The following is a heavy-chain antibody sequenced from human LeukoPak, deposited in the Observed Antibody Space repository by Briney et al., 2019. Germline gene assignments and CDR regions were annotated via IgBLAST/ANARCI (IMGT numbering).Heavy chain of an antibody. D-gene: IGHD7-27*01. CDR2: TYYRSKWYN. Sequence: SQTLSLTCAISGDSVSSNSAVWNWIRQSPSRGLEWLGRTYYRSKWYNDYAVSVKSRIIINPDTSKNQLSLQMKSVTPADTAVYYCARELPWGSSEYWSQGTLVTVSS. CDR1: GDSVSSNSAV. CDR3: ARELPWGSSEY. J-gene: IGHJ4*02. V-gene: IGHV6-1*01.